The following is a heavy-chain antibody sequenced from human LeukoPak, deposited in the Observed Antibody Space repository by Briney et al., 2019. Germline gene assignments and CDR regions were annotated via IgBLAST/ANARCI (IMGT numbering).Heavy chain of an antibody. V-gene: IGHV3-30-3*01. CDR3: AKERAYYYDSSGPLDY. D-gene: IGHD3-22*01. CDR2: ISYDGSNK. J-gene: IGHJ4*02. CDR1: GFTFSSYA. Sequence: PGGSLRLSCAASGFTFSSYAMHWVRQAPGKGLEWVAVISYDGSNKYYADSVKGRFTISRDNSKNTLYLQMNSLRAEDTAVYYCAKERAYYYDSSGPLDYWGQGTLVTVSS.